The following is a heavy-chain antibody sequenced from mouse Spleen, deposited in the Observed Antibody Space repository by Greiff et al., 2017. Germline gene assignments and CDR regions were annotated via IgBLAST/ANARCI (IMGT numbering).Heavy chain of an antibody. Sequence: EVKLVESGGGLVKPGGSLKLSCAASGFTFSDSYMYWVRQTPDKRLEWVATISDGGSYTYYPDSVKGRFTISRDNAKNNLYRQMSSLKSEDTAMYDCARGRRAWFAYWGQGTLVTVSA. J-gene: IGHJ3*01. D-gene: IGHD1-2*01. V-gene: IGHV5-4*02. CDR2: ISDGGSYT. CDR3: ARGRRAWFAY. CDR1: GFTFSDSY.